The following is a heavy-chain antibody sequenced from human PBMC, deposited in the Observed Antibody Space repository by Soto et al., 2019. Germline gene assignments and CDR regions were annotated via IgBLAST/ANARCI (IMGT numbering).Heavy chain of an antibody. V-gene: IGHV1-69*13. CDR3: ARRREIVVVPAAMRYYYYYGMDV. Sequence: GASVKVSCKASGGTFSSYAISWVRQAPGQGLEWMGGIIPIFGTANYAQKFQGRVTITADESTSTAYMELSSLRSEDTAVYYCARRREIVVVPAAMRYYYYYGMDVWGQGTTVTVSS. D-gene: IGHD2-2*01. CDR1: GGTFSSYA. CDR2: IIPIFGTA. J-gene: IGHJ6*02.